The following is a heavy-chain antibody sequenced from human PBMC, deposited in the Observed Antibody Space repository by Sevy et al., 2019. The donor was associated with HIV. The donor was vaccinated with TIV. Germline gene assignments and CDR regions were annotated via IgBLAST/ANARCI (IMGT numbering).Heavy chain of an antibody. D-gene: IGHD3-3*01. CDR1: GYSFTSYW. V-gene: IGHV5-51*01. CDR2: IYPGDSDT. Sequence: GESLKISCKGSGYSFTSYWIGWVRQMPGKGLEWMGIIYPGDSDTRYSPSFQGQVTISADKSISTAYLQWSSLKASDTAMYYCARCDFWRGYDLLGAFDIWGQGTMVTVSS. CDR3: ARCDFWRGYDLLGAFDI. J-gene: IGHJ3*02.